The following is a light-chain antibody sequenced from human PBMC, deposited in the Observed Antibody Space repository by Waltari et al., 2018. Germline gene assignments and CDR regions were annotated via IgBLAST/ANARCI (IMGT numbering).Light chain of an antibody. CDR3: LQRSNWPYT. J-gene: IGKJ2*01. CDR2: DAS. Sequence: DIVLTHSQATLSCVPGTRATVSCRASQTVRSFLAWYQQKPGQAPRLLIFDASSRAPGIPAKFRGSGSGTDFTLTVSNLEPEDFAVYYCLQRSNWPYTFGQGTRVEIK. V-gene: IGKV3-11*01. CDR1: QTVRSF.